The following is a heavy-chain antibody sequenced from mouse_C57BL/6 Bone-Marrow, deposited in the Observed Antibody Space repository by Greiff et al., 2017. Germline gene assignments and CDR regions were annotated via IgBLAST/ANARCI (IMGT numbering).Heavy chain of an antibody. Sequence: QVQLKESGAELVRPGTSVKMSCKASGYTFTNYWIGWAKQRPGHGLEWIGDIYPGGGYTNYNEKFKGKATLTADKSSSTAYMQFSSLTSEDSAIYYCARRGYYGNHWYFDVWGTGTTVTVSS. CDR3: ARRGYYGNHWYFDV. CDR2: IYPGGGYT. J-gene: IGHJ1*03. D-gene: IGHD1-1*01. CDR1: GYTFTNYW. V-gene: IGHV1-63*01.